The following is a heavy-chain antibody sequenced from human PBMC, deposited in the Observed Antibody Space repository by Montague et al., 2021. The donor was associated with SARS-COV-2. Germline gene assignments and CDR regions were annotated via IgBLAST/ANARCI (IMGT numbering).Heavy chain of an antibody. CDR1: GGSISSYY. J-gene: IGHJ4*02. CDR2: IYYSWST. D-gene: IGHD5-24*01. Sequence: SETLSLTCTVSGGSISSYYWSWIRQPPGQGLERIGYIYYSWSTNXXPSLTVRVTISVDTSKYQFSLKLSSVTAAVTAAYYCARVFPRWLQFDPYFDYWGQGTLVTVSS. CDR3: ARVFPRWLQFDPYFDY. V-gene: IGHV4-59*01.